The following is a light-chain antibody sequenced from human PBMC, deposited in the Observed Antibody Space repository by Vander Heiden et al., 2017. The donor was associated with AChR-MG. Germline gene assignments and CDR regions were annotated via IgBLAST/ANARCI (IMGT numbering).Light chain of an antibody. CDR3: QQYHHWPS. CDR1: QSVSNN. J-gene: IGKJ1*01. CDR2: RAS. V-gene: IGKV3-15*01. Sequence: EIVMTQSPDILSVSPGDRATLSCRANQSVSNNVAWYQQKPGQAPRLLIYRASTRATDIPPRFSGSGSETEFTLTISSLQSEDFAAYYCQQYHHWPSFGQGTKVEIK.